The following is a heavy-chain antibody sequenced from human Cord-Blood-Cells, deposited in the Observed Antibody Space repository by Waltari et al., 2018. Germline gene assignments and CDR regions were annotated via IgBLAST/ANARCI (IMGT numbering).Heavy chain of an antibody. J-gene: IGHJ3*02. Sequence: QVQLVQSEAAVKKPGASVKVSCKVSGYTLTEVSMHWVRKAPGKGLEWMGGFDPEDGETIYAQKFQGRVTMTEDTSTDTAYMELSSLRSEDTAVYYCATPNSGYDPDAFDIWGQGTMVTVSS. CDR3: ATPNSGYDPDAFDI. V-gene: IGHV1-24*01. CDR2: FDPEDGET. CDR1: GYTLTEVS. D-gene: IGHD5-12*01.